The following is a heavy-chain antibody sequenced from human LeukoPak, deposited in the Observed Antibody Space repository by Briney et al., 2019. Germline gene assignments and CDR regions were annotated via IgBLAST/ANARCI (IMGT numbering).Heavy chain of an antibody. Sequence: TGGSLRLSCAASGFTFSDYYMSWIRQAPGKGLEWVSYISSSGSTIYYADSVKGRFTISRDNAKNSLYLQMNSLRAEDTAVYYCARGSSGYYPFDAFDIWGQGTMVTVSS. CDR2: ISSSGSTI. CDR1: GFTFSDYY. CDR3: ARGSSGYYPFDAFDI. J-gene: IGHJ3*02. V-gene: IGHV3-11*04. D-gene: IGHD3-22*01.